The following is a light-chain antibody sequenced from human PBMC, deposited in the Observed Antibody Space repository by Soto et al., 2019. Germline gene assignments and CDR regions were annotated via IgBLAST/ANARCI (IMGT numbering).Light chain of an antibody. Sequence: EIVLTQSPGTLSLSPGERATLSCRASRSVSSSYLAWYQQKPGQAPRPPIYGASSRATGIPDRFSGSGSGTDFTLTISRLEPEDFAVYYCQQYGSSPPITFGQGTRLEIK. CDR3: QQYGSSPPIT. V-gene: IGKV3-20*01. CDR2: GAS. J-gene: IGKJ5*01. CDR1: RSVSSSY.